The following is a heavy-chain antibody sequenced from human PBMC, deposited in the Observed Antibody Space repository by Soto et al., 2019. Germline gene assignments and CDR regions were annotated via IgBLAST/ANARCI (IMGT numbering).Heavy chain of an antibody. J-gene: IGHJ6*02. CDR2: IGNKGDSYAT. Sequence: PGGSLRLSCAASGFTFSGSSMHWVRQASGKGLEWVGRIGNKGDSYATAYAASVKGRFIISRDDSKNTAYLQMNSLKTEDTAVYYCSRLNIHHWGGFGELSGTYLYYGMDIWGQGTTVTVSS. CDR3: SRLNIHHWGGFGELSGTYLYYGMDI. V-gene: IGHV3-73*01. CDR1: GFTFSGSS. D-gene: IGHD3-10*01.